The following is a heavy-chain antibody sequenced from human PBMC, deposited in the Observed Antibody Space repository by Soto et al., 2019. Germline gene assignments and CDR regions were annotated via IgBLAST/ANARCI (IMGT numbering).Heavy chain of an antibody. D-gene: IGHD6-13*01. J-gene: IGHJ6*02. V-gene: IGHV3-30-3*01. CDR2: ISYDGSNK. Sequence: QVQLVESGGGVVQPGRSLRLSCAASGFSFSSYAMHWVRQAPGKGLEWVAVISYDGSNKYYAESVKGRFTISRDNSKNTRYLQMNSLRVEDTAVYYCARDRDEQQLTTRYYYYGMDVWGQGTTVTVSS. CDR1: GFSFSSYA. CDR3: ARDRDEQQLTTRYYYYGMDV.